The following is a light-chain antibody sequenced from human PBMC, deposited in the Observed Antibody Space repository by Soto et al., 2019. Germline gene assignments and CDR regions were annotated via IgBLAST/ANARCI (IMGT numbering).Light chain of an antibody. CDR2: GAS. J-gene: IGKJ4*01. Sequence: DILLTQSPSSLSASVGDRVTVICRASQNIGTFLNWYQQRPGEAPELLISGASNLQSGVPSRFSGSGSGTDFTLTISGLHPEDFATYSCQQSFSNVALSFGGGTKVAI. CDR1: QNIGTF. CDR3: QQSFSNVALS. V-gene: IGKV1-39*01.